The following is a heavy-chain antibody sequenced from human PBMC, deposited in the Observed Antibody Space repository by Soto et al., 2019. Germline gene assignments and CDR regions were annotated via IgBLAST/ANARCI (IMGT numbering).Heavy chain of an antibody. D-gene: IGHD1-26*01. J-gene: IGHJ6*02. Sequence: EVQLVESGGGSVQPGESLRLSCAASGFSFRDYDMHWVRQRPGKGLEWVSAIGAARDPYYVGSVKGRFSVSRDNAQNSLFIHMNTLRGDDTAVYFCARAYLGRLPRRADYYYAMDVWGRGTTVTVSS. CDR1: GFSFRDYD. V-gene: IGHV3-13*05. CDR2: IGAARDP. CDR3: ARAYLGRLPRRADYYYAMDV.